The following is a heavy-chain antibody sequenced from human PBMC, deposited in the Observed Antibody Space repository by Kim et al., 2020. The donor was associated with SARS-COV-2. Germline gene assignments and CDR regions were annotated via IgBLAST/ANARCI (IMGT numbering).Heavy chain of an antibody. CDR1: GYTFTSYD. J-gene: IGHJ6*02. CDR3: ARVHPYYYGMDV. V-gene: IGHV1-8*01. Sequence: ASVKVSCKASGYTFTSYDINWVRQATGQGLEWMGWMNPNSGNTGYAQKFQGRVTMTRNTSISTAYMELSSLRSEDTAVYYCARVHPYYYGMDVWGQGTTVTVSS. CDR2: MNPNSGNT.